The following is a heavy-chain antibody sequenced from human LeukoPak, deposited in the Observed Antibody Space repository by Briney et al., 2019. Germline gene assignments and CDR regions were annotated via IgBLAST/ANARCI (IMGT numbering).Heavy chain of an antibody. D-gene: IGHD6-6*01. Sequence: PGGSLRLSCAASGFTFSSYAMSWVRQAPGKGLEWVSAISASGDNTYYAVSVKGRFSISRDNSKNTLYLQMDSLRAEDTAVYYCAKVPSSIWLVPDYWGQGTLVTVSS. CDR2: ISASGDNT. CDR3: AKVPSSIWLVPDY. V-gene: IGHV3-23*01. CDR1: GFTFSSYA. J-gene: IGHJ4*02.